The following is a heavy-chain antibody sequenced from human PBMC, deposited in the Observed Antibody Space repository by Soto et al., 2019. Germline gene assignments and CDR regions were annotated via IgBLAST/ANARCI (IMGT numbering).Heavy chain of an antibody. CDR1: GFSLSNARMG. Sequence: QVTLKESGPVLVKPTETLTLTCTVSGFSLSNARMGVSWIRQPPGKALEWLAHIFSNDEKSYSTSLKSRLTISKDTSKSQVVLTMTNMDPADTATYYCARTANYDFWSGYYFDYWGQGTLVTVSS. D-gene: IGHD3-3*01. J-gene: IGHJ4*02. CDR3: ARTANYDFWSGYYFDY. V-gene: IGHV2-26*01. CDR2: IFSNDEK.